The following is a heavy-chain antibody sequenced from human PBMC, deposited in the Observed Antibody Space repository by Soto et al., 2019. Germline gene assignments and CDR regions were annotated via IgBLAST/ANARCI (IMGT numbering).Heavy chain of an antibody. CDR3: ARDTAAASPYYYGMDV. CDR2: INPSGGST. Sequence: VKVSCKASGYTFTSYYMHWVRQAPGQGLEWMGIINPSGGSTSYAQKFQGRVTMTRDTSTSTVYMELSSLRSEDTAVYYCARDTAAASPYYYGMDVWGQGTKVTVSS. D-gene: IGHD6-13*01. V-gene: IGHV1-46*01. CDR1: GYTFTSYY. J-gene: IGHJ6*02.